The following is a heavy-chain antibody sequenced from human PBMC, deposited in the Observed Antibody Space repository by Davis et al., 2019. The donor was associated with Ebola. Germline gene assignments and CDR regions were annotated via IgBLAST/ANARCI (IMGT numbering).Heavy chain of an antibody. V-gene: IGHV1-18*01. CDR2: ISAYNGNT. CDR3: ARDFRYGEEGDY. D-gene: IGHD4-17*01. CDR1: GGTFSSYA. Sequence: ASVKVSCKASGGTFSSYAISWVRQAPGQGLEWMGWISAYNGNTNYAQKLQGRVTMTTDTSTSTAYMELRSLRSDDTAVYYCARDFRYGEEGDYWGQGTLVTVSS. J-gene: IGHJ4*02.